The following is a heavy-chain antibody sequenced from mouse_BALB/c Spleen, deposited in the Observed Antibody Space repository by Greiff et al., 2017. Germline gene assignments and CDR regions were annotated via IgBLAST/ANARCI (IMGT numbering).Heavy chain of an antibody. CDR1: GFTFSSFG. CDR2: ISSGSSTI. V-gene: IGHV5-17*02. CDR3: ARGKGYFDY. J-gene: IGHJ2*01. Sequence: EVKVVESGGGLVQPGGSRKLSCAASGFTFSSFGMHWVRQAPEKGLEWVAYISSGSSTIYYADTVKGRFTISRDNPKNTLFLQMTSLRSEDTAMYYCARGKGYFDYWGQGTTLTVSS.